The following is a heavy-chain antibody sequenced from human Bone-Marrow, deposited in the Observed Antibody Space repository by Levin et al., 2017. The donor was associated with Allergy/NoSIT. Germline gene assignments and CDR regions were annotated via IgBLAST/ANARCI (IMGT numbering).Heavy chain of an antibody. CDR2: ISSNGGST. Sequence: GESLKISCAASGFTFSSYAMHWVRQAPGKGLEYVSAISSNGGSTYYANSVKGRFTISRDNSKNTLYLQMGSLRAEDMAVYYCARANNAHDAFDIWGQGTMVTVSS. D-gene: IGHD1/OR15-1a*01. V-gene: IGHV3-64*01. J-gene: IGHJ3*02. CDR1: GFTFSSYA. CDR3: ARANNAHDAFDI.